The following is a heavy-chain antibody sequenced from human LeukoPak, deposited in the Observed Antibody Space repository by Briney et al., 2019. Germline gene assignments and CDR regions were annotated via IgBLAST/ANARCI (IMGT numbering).Heavy chain of an antibody. V-gene: IGHV3-48*03. CDR2: ISSSGSTI. J-gene: IGHJ3*02. CDR3: ARDLDRLEWLFTAFDI. CDR1: GFTFSSYE. Sequence: GGSLRLSCAASGFTFSSYEMNWVRQAPGKGLEWVSYISSSGSTIYYADSVKGRFTISRDNAKNSLYLQMNSLRAEDTAVYYCARDLDRLEWLFTAFDIWGQGTMVTVSS. D-gene: IGHD3-3*01.